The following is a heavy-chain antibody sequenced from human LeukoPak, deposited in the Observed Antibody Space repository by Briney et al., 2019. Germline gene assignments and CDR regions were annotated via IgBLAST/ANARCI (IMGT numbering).Heavy chain of an antibody. CDR2: IYSDGNT. CDR3: TRGHYSNTL. CDR1: GFIVSDKY. V-gene: IGHV3-66*01. J-gene: IGHJ4*02. D-gene: IGHD6-13*01. Sequence: GGSLRLSCAASGFIVSDKYMSWVRQAPGKGLEWISVIYSDGNTYYSDSVKGGFTISRDNSKNTLLLQMDSLRVEDTAVYYCTRGHYSNTLGGQGTLVTVSS.